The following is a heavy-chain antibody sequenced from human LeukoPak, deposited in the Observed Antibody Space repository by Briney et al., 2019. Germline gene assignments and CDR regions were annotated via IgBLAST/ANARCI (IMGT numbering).Heavy chain of an antibody. Sequence: QTGGSLRLSCAVSGSTSRNYGMHWVRQAPGKGLEWVAVISYDESDKYYGDSVKGRFTISRDNSKNTLFLQMNSLRAEDTAVYFCAKDFRRADYYDSSGYYRMIDYWGQGTLVTVSS. CDR1: GSTSRNYG. CDR2: ISYDESDK. V-gene: IGHV3-30*18. D-gene: IGHD3-22*01. J-gene: IGHJ4*02. CDR3: AKDFRRADYYDSSGYYRMIDY.